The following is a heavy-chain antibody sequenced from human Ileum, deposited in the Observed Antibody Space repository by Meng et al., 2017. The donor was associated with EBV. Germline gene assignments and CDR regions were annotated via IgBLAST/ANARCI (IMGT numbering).Heavy chain of an antibody. J-gene: IGHJ4*02. Sequence: AQLPESGPGLVKPSDPLSLTCAVLGYSLSTTNWWGWIRQPPGKGLEWIGHIYYSGTTYNNPSLKSRVTMSIDPSKNQFSLKLSSVTAVDTAVYYCARNSESGSYIDYWGLGTLVTVSS. D-gene: IGHD1-26*01. CDR2: IYYSGTT. V-gene: IGHV4-28*01. CDR3: ARNSESGSYIDY. CDR1: GYSLSTTNW.